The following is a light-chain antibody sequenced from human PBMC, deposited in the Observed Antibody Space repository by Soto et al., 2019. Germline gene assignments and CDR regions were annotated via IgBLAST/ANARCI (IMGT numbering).Light chain of an antibody. Sequence: EVVLTQSPGTLSLSPGERATLSCRASQSVSSQIAWYQQKPGQAPRLLIYGASSRATGIPDRFSGSGSGTDFTLTICRLEPEDFAVYYCQQYGSSAWTFGQGTKVDIK. CDR2: GAS. J-gene: IGKJ1*01. CDR1: QSVSSQ. CDR3: QQYGSSAWT. V-gene: IGKV3-20*01.